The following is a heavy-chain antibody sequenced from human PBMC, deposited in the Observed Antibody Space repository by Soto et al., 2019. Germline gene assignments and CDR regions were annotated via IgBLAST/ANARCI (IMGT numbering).Heavy chain of an antibody. CDR2: IYWDDDK. CDR3: AHRHAPRGAFDI. Sequence: QITLKESGPTLVKPTQTLTLTCTFSGFSLSTSGVGVGWIRQPPGKALEWLALIYWDDDKRYSPSLKSRLTIXKXHSKNQVVLTMTNMDPVDTATYYCAHRHAPRGAFDIWGQGTMVTVSS. J-gene: IGHJ3*02. D-gene: IGHD2-2*01. CDR1: GFSLSTSGVG. V-gene: IGHV2-5*02.